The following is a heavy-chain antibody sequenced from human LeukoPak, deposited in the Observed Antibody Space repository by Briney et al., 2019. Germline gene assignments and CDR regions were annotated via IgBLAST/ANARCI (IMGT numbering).Heavy chain of an antibody. CDR1: GYTFTHQW. CDR2: IYPRDSDT. Sequence: GAYLKISCKASGYTFTHQWIGWVRQKSGNDLEWMGVIYPRDSDTRYSPSFQGHVSISADTSINTAYLEWSRLEASDTAIYYCARHSDVIGAIWGQGTLVTVSS. J-gene: IGHJ4*02. V-gene: IGHV5-51*01. CDR3: ARHSDVIGAI. D-gene: IGHD3-10*01.